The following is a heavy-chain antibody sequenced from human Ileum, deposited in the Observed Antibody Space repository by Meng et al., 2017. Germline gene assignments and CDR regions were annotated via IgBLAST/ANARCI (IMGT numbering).Heavy chain of an antibody. J-gene: IGHJ2*01. CDR1: GFTFSIYA. V-gene: IGHV3-30*04. Sequence: GRLVESGGGVVQPGRSLRLSCAASGFTFSIYAMHWVRQAPGKGLEWVAVISYDGSNKYYADSVKGRFTISRDNSKNTLYLQMNSLRAEDTAVCYCASPPSEGDLWGRGTLVTVSS. CDR2: ISYDGSNK. D-gene: IGHD3-10*01. CDR3: ASPPSEGDL.